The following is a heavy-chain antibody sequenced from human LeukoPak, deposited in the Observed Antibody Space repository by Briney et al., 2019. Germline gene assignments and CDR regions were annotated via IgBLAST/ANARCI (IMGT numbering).Heavy chain of an antibody. CDR2: ISSSGSTI. D-gene: IGHD3-9*01. Sequence: GGSLRLSCAASGFTFSSYEMNWVRQAPGKGLEWVSYISSSGSTIYYAASVKGRFTISRDNAKNSLYLQMNSLRAEDTAVYYCARETLGPFLTGYPTGFDYWGQGTLVTVSS. J-gene: IGHJ4*02. CDR3: ARETLGPFLTGYPTGFDY. V-gene: IGHV3-48*03. CDR1: GFTFSSYE.